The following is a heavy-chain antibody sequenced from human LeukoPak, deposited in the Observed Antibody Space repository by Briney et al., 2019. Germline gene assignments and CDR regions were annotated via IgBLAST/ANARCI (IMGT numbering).Heavy chain of an antibody. CDR3: IKDMGYCSGGSCYRWFDS. D-gene: IGHD2-15*01. V-gene: IGHV3-48*01. CDR2: ISTSSSII. Sequence: PGGSLRLSCAASGFTFSSYSMSWVRQAPGKGLEWVSYISTSSSIIYYADSVKGRFTISRDDAKNSVSLQMNGLRAEDTAVYYCIKDMGYCSGGSCYRWFDSWGQGTLVTVSS. CDR1: GFTFSSYS. J-gene: IGHJ5*01.